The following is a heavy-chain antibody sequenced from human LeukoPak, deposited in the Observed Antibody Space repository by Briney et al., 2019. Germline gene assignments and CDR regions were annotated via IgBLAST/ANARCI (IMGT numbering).Heavy chain of an antibody. CDR3: AKEILGYYTYMDV. CDR1: GFTFSTYA. CDR2: MSYDGTSE. V-gene: IGHV3-30-3*01. J-gene: IGHJ6*03. Sequence: GGSLRLSCAASGFTFSTYAMHWVRQAPGKGLDWVAVMSYDGTSEYYADSVRGRFTISRDHSNDMVYLQMDSLRAEDTAVYYCAKEILGYYTYMDVWGRGTTVTVSS. D-gene: IGHD2/OR15-2a*01.